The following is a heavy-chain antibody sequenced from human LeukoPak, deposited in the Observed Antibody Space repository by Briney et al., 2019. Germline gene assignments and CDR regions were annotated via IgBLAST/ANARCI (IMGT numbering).Heavy chain of an antibody. D-gene: IGHD3-22*01. CDR1: GYTFTSYG. Sequence: GASVKVSCKASGYTFTSYGISWVRQAPGQGLEWMGWISAYNGNADYAQKVQGRVTMTTDTSTNTVYMELRSLTSDDTAVYYCARDRRALSVIVVLNLAPFDIWGQGTMVTVSS. CDR3: ARDRRALSVIVVLNLAPFDI. J-gene: IGHJ3*02. CDR2: ISAYNGNA. V-gene: IGHV1-18*01.